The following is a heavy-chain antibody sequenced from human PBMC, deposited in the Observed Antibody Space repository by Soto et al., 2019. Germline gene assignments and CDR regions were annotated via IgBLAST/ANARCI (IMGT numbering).Heavy chain of an antibody. Sequence: QVQLVQSGAEVKKPGASVKVSYKASVYTFTSYGISWVRQAPGQGLEWMGWISAYNGNTKYAQKLQGRVTMTSDTSTSTAYMELRSLRSDDTAVYYCARAPALHVDTAQNFDYWGQGTLVTLSS. CDR1: VYTFTSYG. CDR2: ISAYNGNT. D-gene: IGHD5-18*01. J-gene: IGHJ4*02. CDR3: ARAPALHVDTAQNFDY. V-gene: IGHV1-18*01.